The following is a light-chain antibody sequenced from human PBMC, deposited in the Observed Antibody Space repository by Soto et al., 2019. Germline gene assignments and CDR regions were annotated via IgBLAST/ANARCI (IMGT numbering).Light chain of an antibody. V-gene: IGKV1-5*01. CDR2: AAS. Sequence: DIQMTQSPSTLSASVGDRVTITCRASQNIASWLAWYQQKRGKAPKVLIYAASTVESWVPSKFSGGGSGTEFTLTTSCLQHDDFATCYCQQHNRYSATFGQGTRLQMK. J-gene: IGKJ5*01. CDR1: QNIASW. CDR3: QQHNRYSAT.